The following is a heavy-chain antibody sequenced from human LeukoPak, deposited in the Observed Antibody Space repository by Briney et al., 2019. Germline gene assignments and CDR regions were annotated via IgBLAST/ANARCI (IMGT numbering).Heavy chain of an antibody. CDR1: GFTFSSYW. CDR2: IRYDGSNK. J-gene: IGHJ5*02. CDR3: AKGAWGTVTTWFDP. Sequence: PGGSLRLSCAASGFTFSSYWMSWVRQPPGKGLEWVAFIRYDGSNKYYADSVKGRFTISRDNSKNTLYLQMNSLRAEDTAVYYCAKGAWGTVTTWFDPWGQGTLVTVSS. D-gene: IGHD4-17*01. V-gene: IGHV3-30*02.